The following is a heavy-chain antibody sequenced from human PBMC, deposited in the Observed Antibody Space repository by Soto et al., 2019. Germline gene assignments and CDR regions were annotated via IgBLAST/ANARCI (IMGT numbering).Heavy chain of an antibody. J-gene: IGHJ4*02. D-gene: IGHD6-25*01. CDR3: AGVSSGWRREFEY. Sequence: PSETLSLTCTVSGGSISSGDYYWSWIRQPPGKGLEWIGYIYYSGSTYYNPSLKSRVTISVDTSKNQFSLKLSSVTAADTAVYYWAGVSSGWRREFEYCGQGNLVTVSS. CDR2: IYYSGST. CDR1: GGSISSGDYY. V-gene: IGHV4-30-4*01.